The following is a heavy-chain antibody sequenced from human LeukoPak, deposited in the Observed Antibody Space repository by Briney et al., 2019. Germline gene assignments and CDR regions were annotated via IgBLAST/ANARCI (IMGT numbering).Heavy chain of an antibody. CDR3: ARSGWYYYGMDV. CDR1: GGSISSYY. J-gene: IGHJ6*02. Sequence: PSETLSLTCTVSGGSISSYYWSWIRRPPGKGLEWIGYIYYSGSTNYNPSLKSRVTISVDTSKNQFSLKLSSVTAADTAVYYCARSGWYYYGMDVWGQGTTVTVSS. D-gene: IGHD6-19*01. CDR2: IYYSGST. V-gene: IGHV4-59*01.